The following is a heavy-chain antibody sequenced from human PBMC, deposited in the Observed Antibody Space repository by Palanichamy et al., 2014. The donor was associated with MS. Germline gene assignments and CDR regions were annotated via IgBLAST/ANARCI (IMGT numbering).Heavy chain of an antibody. V-gene: IGHV3-66*01. CDR3: ARDSVLPGSSLPGYAFDI. CDR2: IYDGGTT. CDR1: GFTVGGNY. D-gene: IGHD3-10*01. Sequence: EVQLVESWGKALVQPGGSLRLSCAASGFTVGGNYMNWVRQAPGKGLEWVSVIYDGGTTYYADSVKGRFTISRDNSKNTLYLQMTSLRAEDTAVYYCARDSVLPGSSLPGYAFDIWGQGTMVTVSS. J-gene: IGHJ3*02.